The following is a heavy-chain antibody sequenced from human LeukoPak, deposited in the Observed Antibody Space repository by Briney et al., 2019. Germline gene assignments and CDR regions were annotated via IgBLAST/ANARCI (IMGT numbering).Heavy chain of an antibody. CDR3: AKDRIAARRPFDY. CDR2: IRYDGSNK. V-gene: IGHV3-30*02. D-gene: IGHD6-6*01. CDR1: GFTFSSYG. J-gene: IGHJ4*02. Sequence: PGGSLRLSCAASGFTFSSYGMHWVRQAPGKGLEWVAFIRYDGSNKYYADSVKGRFTISRDNSKNTLYLQMNSLRAEDTAVYYCAKDRIAARRPFDYWGQGTLVTVSS.